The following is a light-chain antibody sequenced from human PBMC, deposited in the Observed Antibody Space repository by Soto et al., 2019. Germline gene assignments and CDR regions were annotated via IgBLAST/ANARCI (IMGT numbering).Light chain of an antibody. CDR2: GAS. Sequence: IVLTQSPGTLSLSPGERATRSCRAIQSVSSSYLAWYQQKPGQAPRLLIYGASSRATGIPDRFSGSGSGTDFTLTISRLEPEDFAVYYCQQYGKSPQITFGQGTRLEI. CDR1: QSVSSSY. CDR3: QQYGKSPQIT. V-gene: IGKV3-20*01. J-gene: IGKJ5*01.